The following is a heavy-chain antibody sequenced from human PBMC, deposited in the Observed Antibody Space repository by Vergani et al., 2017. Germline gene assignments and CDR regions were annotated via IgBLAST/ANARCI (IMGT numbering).Heavy chain of an antibody. V-gene: IGHV4-39*07. D-gene: IGHD3-3*01. CDR1: GGSISSSSYY. CDR2: IYYSGST. J-gene: IGHJ4*02. CDR3: ARGSGYYDFWSGYYQSGAGLNYFDY. Sequence: QLQLQESGPGLVKPSETLSLTCTVSGGSISSSSYYWGWIRQPPGKGLEWIGSIYYSGSTNYNPSLKSRVTISVDTSKNQFSLKLSSVTAADTAVYYCARGSGYYDFWSGYYQSGAGLNYFDYWGQGTLVTVSS.